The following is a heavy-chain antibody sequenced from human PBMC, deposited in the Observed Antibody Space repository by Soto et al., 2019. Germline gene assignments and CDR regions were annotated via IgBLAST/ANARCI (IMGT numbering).Heavy chain of an antibody. CDR3: ARMGQAVATDGKDPDFDY. Sequence: ASVKVSCKASGGTFSSYTISWVRQAPGQGLEWMERIIPILGIANYAQKFQGRVTITADKSTSTAYMELSSLRSEDTAVYYCARMGQAVATDGKDPDFDYWGQGTLVTVSS. D-gene: IGHD5-12*01. CDR1: GGTFSSYT. J-gene: IGHJ4*02. V-gene: IGHV1-69*02. CDR2: IIPILGIA.